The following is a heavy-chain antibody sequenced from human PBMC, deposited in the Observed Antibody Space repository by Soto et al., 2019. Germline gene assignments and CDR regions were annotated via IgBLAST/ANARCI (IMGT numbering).Heavy chain of an antibody. Sequence: SETLSLTCAVYGGSFSGYYWSWIRQPPGKGLEWIGEINHSGSTNYNPSLKSRVTISVDTSKNQFSLKLSSVTAADTAVYYCARGRIAVAGYDYWGQGTLVTVSS. J-gene: IGHJ4*02. CDR2: INHSGST. CDR1: GGSFSGYY. V-gene: IGHV4-34*01. CDR3: ARGRIAVAGYDY. D-gene: IGHD6-19*01.